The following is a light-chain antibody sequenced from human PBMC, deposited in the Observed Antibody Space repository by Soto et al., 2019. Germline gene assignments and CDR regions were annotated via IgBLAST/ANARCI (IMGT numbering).Light chain of an antibody. Sequence: EIQLTQSPSFLSASVGDRVTFTCKSSQVISNFLAWYQQKPGEAPKLLIYAASTLQSGVPSRFSGSGSGTEFTLTISSLQPEDSATYYCQQLNSYPLTFGEGTKV. CDR1: QVISNF. CDR2: AAS. CDR3: QQLNSYPLT. J-gene: IGKJ4*01. V-gene: IGKV1-9*01.